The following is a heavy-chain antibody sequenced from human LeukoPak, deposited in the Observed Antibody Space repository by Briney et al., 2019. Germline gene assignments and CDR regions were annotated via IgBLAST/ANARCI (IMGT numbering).Heavy chain of an antibody. V-gene: IGHV1-24*01. CDR1: GYTLIDLS. Sequence: ASVKVSCKVSGYTLIDLSMHWVRQAPGRGLEWMGGFDPEDGETFYAQKFQGRVTMTEDTYTDTAYMELNSLRSEDTAVYYCVAYDYVGGTYRFELDYWGQGTLVTVSS. D-gene: IGHD3-16*02. J-gene: IGHJ4*02. CDR3: VAYDYVGGTYRFELDY. CDR2: FDPEDGET.